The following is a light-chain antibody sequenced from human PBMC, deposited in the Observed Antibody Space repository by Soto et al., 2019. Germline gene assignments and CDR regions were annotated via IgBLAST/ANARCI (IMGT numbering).Light chain of an antibody. J-gene: IGKJ1*01. CDR1: QSVTTY. CDR3: QQGYSTPWT. V-gene: IGKV1-39*01. Sequence: DIQMTQSPSSLSASVGDRVTITCRASQSVTTYLHWYQQKAGEAPKLLIYAISNLQSGVSSRLSGSGSGTDFSLTINTLQPEDFATYYCQQGYSTPWTFGQGTRWIT. CDR2: AIS.